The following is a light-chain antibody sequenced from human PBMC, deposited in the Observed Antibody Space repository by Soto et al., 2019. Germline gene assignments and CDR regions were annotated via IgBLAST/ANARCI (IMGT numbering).Light chain of an antibody. CDR1: QSVSNNF. Sequence: EIVLTQSPGTLSLSPGEGDTLSCRASQSVSNNFLAWYQQKPGQAPRLLIYGASSRATGIPDRFSGSGSGTDFTLTISRLEPEDFAVYYCQQYGSSPWTFGQGTKVDIK. CDR3: QQYGSSPWT. V-gene: IGKV3-20*01. CDR2: GAS. J-gene: IGKJ1*01.